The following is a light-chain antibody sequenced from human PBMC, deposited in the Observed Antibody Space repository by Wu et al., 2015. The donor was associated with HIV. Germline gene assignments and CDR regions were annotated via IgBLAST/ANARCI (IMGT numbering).Light chain of an antibody. V-gene: IGKV3-20*01. J-gene: IGKJ2*03. Sequence: SCRASQXVSSSYITSVSAETWPGVPTGRSSMVAPPRATGIPDRFSGSASGTDFTLTISRLEPEDFAVYYCQQYDRSPPFYSFGQGTKLEIK. CDR1: QXVSSSY. CDR3: QQYDRSPPFYS. CDR2: VAP.